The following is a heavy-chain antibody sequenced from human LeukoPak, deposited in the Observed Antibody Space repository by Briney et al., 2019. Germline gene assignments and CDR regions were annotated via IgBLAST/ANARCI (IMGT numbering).Heavy chain of an antibody. D-gene: IGHD1-26*01. CDR2: ISWNSGSI. Sequence: PGRSLRLSCAASGFTFDDYAMHWVRQAPGKGLEWVSGISWNSGSISYADSVKGRFTISRDTAKNSLYLQMNSLRAEDTALYYCAKDIGSLDAFDIWGQGTMVTVSS. V-gene: IGHV3-9*01. J-gene: IGHJ3*02. CDR1: GFTFDDYA. CDR3: AKDIGSLDAFDI.